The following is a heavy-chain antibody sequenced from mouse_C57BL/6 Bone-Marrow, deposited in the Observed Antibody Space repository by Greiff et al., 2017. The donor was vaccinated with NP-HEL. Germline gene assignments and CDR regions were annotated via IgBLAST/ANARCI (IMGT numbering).Heavy chain of an antibody. V-gene: IGHV1-26*01. D-gene: IGHD2-3*01. CDR3: ARLGWLLHYYAMDY. Sequence: EVQLQQSGPELVKPGASVKISCKASGYTFTDYYMNWVKQSHGQSLEWIGDINPNNGGTSYNQKFKGKATLTVDKSSSTAYMELRSLTSEDSAVYYCARLGWLLHYYAMDYWGQGTSVTVSS. CDR1: GYTFTDYY. J-gene: IGHJ4*01. CDR2: INPNNGGT.